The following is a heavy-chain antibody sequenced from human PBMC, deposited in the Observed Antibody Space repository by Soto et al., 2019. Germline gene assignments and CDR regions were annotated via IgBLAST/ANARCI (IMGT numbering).Heavy chain of an antibody. CDR1: GFTFSSYA. CDR2: ISYDGSNK. D-gene: IGHD6-6*01. V-gene: IGHV3-30-3*01. CDR3: ARMSSSSVY. J-gene: IGHJ4*02. Sequence: QVQLVESRGGVVQPGRSLRLSCAASGFTFSSYAMHWVRQAPGKGLEWVAVISYDGSNKYYADSVKGRFTISRDNSKNTLYLQMNSLRAEDTAVYYCARMSSSSVYWGQGTLVTVSS.